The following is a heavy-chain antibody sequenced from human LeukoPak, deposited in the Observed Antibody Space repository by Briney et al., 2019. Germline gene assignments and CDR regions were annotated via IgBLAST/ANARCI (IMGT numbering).Heavy chain of an antibody. D-gene: IGHD6-19*01. CDR2: IFRGGSP. J-gene: IGHJ4*02. CDR1: GFTVSSTF. Sequence: GGSLRLSCAASGFTVSSTFMTWVRQAPGRGWDWVSVIFRGGSPHYADSVKGRFTISRDNSKIALFLQMNSLTADDTAVYYCARGYNIGWYYFDLWGQGTLVTVSS. V-gene: IGHV3-53*01. CDR3: ARGYNIGWYYFDL.